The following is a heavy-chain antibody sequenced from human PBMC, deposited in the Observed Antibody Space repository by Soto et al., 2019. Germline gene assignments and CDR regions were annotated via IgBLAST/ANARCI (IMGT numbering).Heavy chain of an antibody. CDR1: GFTFSSYW. CDR2: INSDGSST. CDR3: ARDGGLLWFGESNRFDP. V-gene: IGHV3-74*01. D-gene: IGHD3-10*01. J-gene: IGHJ5*02. Sequence: GGSLRLSCAASGFTFSSYWMHWVRQAPGKGLVWVSRINSDGSSTSYADSVKGRFTISRDNAKNTLYLQMNSLRAEDTAVYYCARDGGLLWFGESNRFDPWGQGTLVTVSS.